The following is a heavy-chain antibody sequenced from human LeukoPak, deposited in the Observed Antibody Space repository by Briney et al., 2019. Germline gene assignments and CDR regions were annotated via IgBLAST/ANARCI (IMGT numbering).Heavy chain of an antibody. Sequence: GGSLRLSCAASGFTFSSYSMNWVRQAPGKGLECVSSISSSSSYIYYADSVKGRFTISRDNAKNSLYLQMNSLRAEDTAVYYCARDPGFGYSGYDYDYWGQGTLVTVSS. CDR3: ARDPGFGYSGYDYDY. J-gene: IGHJ4*02. D-gene: IGHD5-12*01. V-gene: IGHV3-21*01. CDR1: GFTFSSYS. CDR2: ISSSSSYI.